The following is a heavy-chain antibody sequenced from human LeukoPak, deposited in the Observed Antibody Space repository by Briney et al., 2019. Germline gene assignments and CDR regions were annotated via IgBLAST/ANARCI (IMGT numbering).Heavy chain of an antibody. Sequence: GASVKVSCKASGYTFTSYYMHWVRQAPGQGLDWMGIINPSGGSTSYAQKFQGRVTMTRDMSTSTDYMELSSLRSEDTAVYYCARDNSVEDTAWWFDPWGQGTLVTVSS. CDR3: ARDNSVEDTAWWFDP. J-gene: IGHJ5*02. V-gene: IGHV1-46*01. CDR1: GYTFTSYY. D-gene: IGHD4-23*01. CDR2: INPSGGST.